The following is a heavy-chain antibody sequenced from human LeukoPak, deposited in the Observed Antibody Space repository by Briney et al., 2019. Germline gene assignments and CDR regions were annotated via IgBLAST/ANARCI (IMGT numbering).Heavy chain of an antibody. V-gene: IGHV3-15*01. J-gene: IGHJ4*02. CDR3: WAQASVSYYGSGSFDY. D-gene: IGHD3-10*01. Sequence: GGSLRLSCAASGFTFSNAWMSWVRQAPGKGLEWVCRIKSKTGGGTTDYAAPVKVSFTISRDESKDTLYLQMNSLKTEDTAVYYCWAQASVSYYGSGSFDYWGQGTLVTVSS. CDR1: GFTFSNAW. CDR2: IKSKTGGGTT.